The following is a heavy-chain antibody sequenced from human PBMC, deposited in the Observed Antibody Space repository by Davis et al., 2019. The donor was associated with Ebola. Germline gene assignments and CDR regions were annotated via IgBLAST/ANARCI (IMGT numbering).Heavy chain of an antibody. D-gene: IGHD6-19*01. Sequence: SFGDYAMCWVRQAPGKGLEWIGYIYHSGSTYYIPSLKSRVTISVDRSKNQFSLKLSSVTAADTAVYYCAGCSSGWFDPWGQGTLVTVSS. CDR2: IYHSGST. CDR1: SFGDYA. CDR3: AGCSSGWFDP. V-gene: IGHV4-30-2*01. J-gene: IGHJ5*02.